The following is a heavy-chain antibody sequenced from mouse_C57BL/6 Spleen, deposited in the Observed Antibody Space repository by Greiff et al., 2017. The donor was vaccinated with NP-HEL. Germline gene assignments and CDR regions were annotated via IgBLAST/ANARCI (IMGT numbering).Heavy chain of an antibody. Sequence: VQLKESGPELVKPGDSVKISCKASGYSFTGYFMNWVMQSHGKSLEWIGRINPYNGDTFYNQKFKGKATLTVDKSSSTAHMELRSLTSEDSAVYYCAREDYYGSSPYFDYWGQGTTLTVSS. CDR3: AREDYYGSSPYFDY. D-gene: IGHD1-1*01. CDR1: GYSFTGYF. V-gene: IGHV1-20*01. CDR2: INPYNGDT. J-gene: IGHJ2*01.